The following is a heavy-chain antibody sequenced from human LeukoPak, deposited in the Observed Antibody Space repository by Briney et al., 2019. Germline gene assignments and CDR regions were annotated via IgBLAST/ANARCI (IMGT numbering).Heavy chain of an antibody. CDR2: ISGSGGST. J-gene: IGHJ4*02. CDR3: AKDADYYYDSSGYYGYFDY. CDR1: GFTFSSYA. V-gene: IGHV3-23*01. Sequence: PGGSLRLSCAASGFTFSSYAMSWVRQAPGKGLEWVSAISGSGGSTYYADSVEGRFTIFRDNSKNTLYLQMNSLRAEETDVYYCAKDADYYYDSSGYYGYFDYWGQGTLVTVSS. D-gene: IGHD3-22*01.